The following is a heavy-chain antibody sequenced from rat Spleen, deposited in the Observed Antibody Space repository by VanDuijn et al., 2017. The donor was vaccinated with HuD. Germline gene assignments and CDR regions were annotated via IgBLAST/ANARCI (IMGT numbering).Heavy chain of an antibody. V-gene: IGHV5S23*01. CDR3: SKGMGLTN. Sequence: EVQLVESGGGLVQPGRSLKLSCAASGFTFSTYDMAWVRQTPTKGLEWVASINTGGGNTYYRDSVKGRFTVSRANAENTVYLQINSLRSEDTATYYCSKGMGLTNWGQGVMVTVSS. CDR2: INTGGGNT. J-gene: IGHJ2*01. CDR1: GFTFSTYD. D-gene: IGHD1-9*01.